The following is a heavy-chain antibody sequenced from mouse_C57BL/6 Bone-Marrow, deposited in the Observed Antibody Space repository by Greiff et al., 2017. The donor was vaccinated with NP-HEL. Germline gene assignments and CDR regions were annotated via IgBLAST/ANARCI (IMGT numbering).Heavy chain of an antibody. Sequence: VQLQESGAELVRPGTSVKMSCKASGYTFTNYWIGWAKQRPGHGLEWIGDIYPGGGYTNYNEKFKGQATLTADKSSSTAYMQFSSLTSEDSAIYYGAREVGYSNYLHFDYWGQGTTLTVSS. J-gene: IGHJ2*01. D-gene: IGHD2-5*01. CDR1: GYTFTNYW. CDR3: AREVGYSNYLHFDY. CDR2: IYPGGGYT. V-gene: IGHV1-63*01.